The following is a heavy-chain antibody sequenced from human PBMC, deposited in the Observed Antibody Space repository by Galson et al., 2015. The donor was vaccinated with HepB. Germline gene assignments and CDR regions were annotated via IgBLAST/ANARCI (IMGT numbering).Heavy chain of an antibody. V-gene: IGHV4-34*01. D-gene: IGHD4-17*01. CDR2: INHSGST. CDR1: GGSFSGYY. CDR3: ARGLSPYDYGDYGGY. Sequence: SETLSLTCAVYGGSFSGYYWSWIRQPPGKGLEWIGEINHSGSTNYNPSLKSRVTISVDTSKNQFSLKLSSVTAADTAVYYCARGLSPYDYGDYGGYWGQGTLVTVSS. J-gene: IGHJ4*02.